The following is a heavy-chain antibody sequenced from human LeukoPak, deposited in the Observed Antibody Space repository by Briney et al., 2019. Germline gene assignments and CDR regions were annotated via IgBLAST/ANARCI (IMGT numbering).Heavy chain of an antibody. J-gene: IGHJ4*02. CDR2: IWYDGSNK. D-gene: IGHD3-10*01. V-gene: IGHV3-33*01. CDR1: GFTFSSYG. Sequence: GGSLRLSCAASGFTFSSYGMHWVRQAPGKGLEWVAVIWYDGSNKYYADSVKGRFTISRDNSKNTLYLQMNSLRAEDTAVYYCARDGIFYGSGSYFDYWGQGTLVTVSS. CDR3: ARDGIFYGSGSYFDY.